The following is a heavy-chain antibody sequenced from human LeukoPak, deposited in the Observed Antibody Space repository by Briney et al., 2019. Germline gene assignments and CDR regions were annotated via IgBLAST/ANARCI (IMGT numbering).Heavy chain of an antibody. CDR1: GYTFTGYY. Sequence: AVKVSCKASGYTFTGYYMHWLRQAPGQGLEWMGWINPNSGGTNYAQKFQGRVTMTRDTSISTAYMDLSRLRSDDTAVYYCARIGSSSGWSHFDYWGQGTLVTVSS. CDR3: ARIGSSSGWSHFDY. D-gene: IGHD6-19*01. V-gene: IGHV1-2*02. CDR2: INPNSGGT. J-gene: IGHJ4*02.